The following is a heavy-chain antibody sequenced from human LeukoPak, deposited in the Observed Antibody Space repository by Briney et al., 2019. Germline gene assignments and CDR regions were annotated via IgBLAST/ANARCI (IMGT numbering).Heavy chain of an antibody. CDR1: GFSFTDYA. J-gene: IGHJ4*02. CDR2: ISGNSGST. CDR3: AKTTTGYSSGRYPGWPADY. D-gene: IGHD6-19*01. V-gene: IGHV3-23*01. Sequence: GGSVRLSCTASGFSFTDYAMYWVRQAPGQGLEWVGWISGNSGSTYYAHSSKGRFTISRDNSKNTVYLQMNRLTAEDTAVYYCAKTTTGYSSGRYPGWPADYWGQGTLVTVSS.